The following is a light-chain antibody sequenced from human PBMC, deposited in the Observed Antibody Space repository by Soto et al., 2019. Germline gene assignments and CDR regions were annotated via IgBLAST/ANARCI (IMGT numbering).Light chain of an antibody. Sequence: DIQMTQSPSSLSASVGDRVTITCRASQSISSYLNWYQQKPGKAPKLLIYAAYSLQSGVPSRFSGSGSGTDFTLTSSSLQPEDFATYYCQQSDSTPLTLGGGTKVEIK. V-gene: IGKV1-39*01. CDR3: QQSDSTPLT. J-gene: IGKJ4*01. CDR2: AAY. CDR1: QSISSY.